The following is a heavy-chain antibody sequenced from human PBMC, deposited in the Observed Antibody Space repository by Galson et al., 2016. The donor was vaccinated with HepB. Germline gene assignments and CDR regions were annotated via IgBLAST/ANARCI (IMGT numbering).Heavy chain of an antibody. J-gene: IGHJ5*02. V-gene: IGHV4-39*01. CDR2: MYYSGST. CDR3: VRPFDGWFGP. D-gene: IGHD5-24*01. Sequence: SETLSLTCTVSGASISSSSYYWGWIRQPPGKGLEWIASMYYSGSTYDNPSLKSRISISVDKSKNQFSLRLSSVTAADTAVYYCVRPFDGWFGPWGQGTLVTVSS. CDR1: GASISSSSYY.